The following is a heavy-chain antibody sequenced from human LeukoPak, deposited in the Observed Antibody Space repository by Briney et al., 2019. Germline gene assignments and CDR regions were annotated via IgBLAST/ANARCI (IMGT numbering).Heavy chain of an antibody. D-gene: IGHD4-23*01. CDR1: GYTFTSYG. CDR2: ISAYNGNT. V-gene: IGHV1-18*01. J-gene: IGHJ4*02. CDR3: ARKVGYGGNSGYFDY. Sequence: ASVKVSCKASGYTFTSYGICWVRQAPGQGLGLMGWISAYNGNTNYAHKLHGRVTMTTDTSTSTAYMELRSLRSDDTAVYYCARKVGYGGNSGYFDYWGQGTLVTVSS.